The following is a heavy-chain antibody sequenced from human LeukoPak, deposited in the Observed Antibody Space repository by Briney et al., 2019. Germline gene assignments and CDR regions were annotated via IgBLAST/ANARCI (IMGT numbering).Heavy chain of an antibody. CDR3: AKAGSYSDISVYPLASFDF. D-gene: IGHD3-22*01. J-gene: IGHJ3*01. Sequence: GGSLRLSCAASGFTFSNSDMNWVRQAPGKGLEWVSFISASGGSAHYADSVRGRFTISRDNSKNTLYLQMNSLRAEDTAVYYCAKAGSYSDISVYPLASFDFWGQGTRVTVSS. V-gene: IGHV3-23*01. CDR2: ISASGGSA. CDR1: GFTFSNSD.